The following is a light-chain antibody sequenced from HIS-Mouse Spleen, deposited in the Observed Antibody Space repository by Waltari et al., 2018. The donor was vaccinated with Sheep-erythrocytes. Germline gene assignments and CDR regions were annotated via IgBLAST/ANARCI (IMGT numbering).Light chain of an antibody. CDR2: EGS. CDR3: CSYAGSSTFV. CDR1: SSDVGSYNL. Sequence: QSALTQPASVSGSPAQSITISCTGTSSDVGSYNLVSRYQQHPGKAPKLMIYEGSKLPSGVSNRFSGSKSGNTAALTISGLQAEDEADYYCCSYAGSSTFVFGGGTKLTVL. V-gene: IGLV2-23*03. J-gene: IGLJ3*02.